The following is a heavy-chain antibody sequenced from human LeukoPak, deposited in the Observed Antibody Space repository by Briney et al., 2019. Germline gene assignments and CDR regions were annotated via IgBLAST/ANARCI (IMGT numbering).Heavy chain of an antibody. D-gene: IGHD2-15*01. CDR2: INPNSGGT. CDR3: ARGLLGYCSGGSCYYNWFDP. CDR1: GYTFTRYY. J-gene: IGHJ5*02. Sequence: ASVKVSCKASGYTFTRYYMHWVRQAPGQGLEWRGWINPNSGGTNYAQKFQGRVTMTRDTSISTAYMELSRLRSDDTAVYYCARGLLGYCSGGSCYYNWFDPWGQGTLVTVSS. V-gene: IGHV1-2*02.